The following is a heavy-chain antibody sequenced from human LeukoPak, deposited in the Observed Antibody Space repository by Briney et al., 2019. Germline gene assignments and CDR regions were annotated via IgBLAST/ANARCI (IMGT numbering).Heavy chain of an antibody. V-gene: IGHV5-51*01. CDR1: GYSFTSYW. Sequence: GESLKISCKGSGYSFTSYWIGWVRPLPGKGLEWMGIIYPGDSDTRYSPSFQGQVTISADKSISTAYLQWSCLKASDTAMYYCARYYYDSSGYSLDYWGQGTLVTVSS. J-gene: IGHJ4*02. D-gene: IGHD3-22*01. CDR3: ARYYYDSSGYSLDY. CDR2: IYPGDSDT.